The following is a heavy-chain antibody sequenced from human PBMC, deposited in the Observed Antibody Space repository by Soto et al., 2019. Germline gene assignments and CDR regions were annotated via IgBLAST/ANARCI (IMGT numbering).Heavy chain of an antibody. J-gene: IGHJ4*02. Sequence: EVQLVESGGGLVQPGGSLRLSCAASGLTFSNYWMSWVRQAPGKGLEWVASINQDGTLKYYVDSVKGRFTISRDNAQNSFFLQMFSLRAEDTAVYYCARWQSSGWYLDIWGQGTLLSVSS. CDR3: ARWQSSGWYLDI. CDR2: INQDGTLK. V-gene: IGHV3-7*03. CDR1: GLTFSNYW. D-gene: IGHD6-19*01.